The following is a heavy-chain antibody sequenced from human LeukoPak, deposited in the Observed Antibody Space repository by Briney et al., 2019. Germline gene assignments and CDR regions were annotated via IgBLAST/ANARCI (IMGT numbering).Heavy chain of an antibody. Sequence: GGSLRLFCAASGGTFSIYSMNWVRQAPGKGLEWVSYISSSGSTIYYADSVKGRFTISRDNAKNSLYLQMNSLRAEDTAVYYCAELGITMIGGVWGKGTTVTISS. CDR2: ISSSGSTI. D-gene: IGHD3-10*02. CDR1: GGTFSIYS. J-gene: IGHJ6*04. CDR3: AELGITMIGGV. V-gene: IGHV3-48*04.